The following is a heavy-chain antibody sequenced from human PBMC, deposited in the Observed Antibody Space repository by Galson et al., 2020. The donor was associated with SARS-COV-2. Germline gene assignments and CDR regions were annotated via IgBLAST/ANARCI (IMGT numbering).Heavy chain of an antibody. Sequence: GGSLRLSFAASGFPFDDYAMPWVRQAPGKGLEWVSLISWDGGSTYYAASVKGRFTISRDNSKNSLYLQMNSLRAEDTALYYCAKEWGLIYSGDDLALDYGGQGTLVTVSS. CDR3: AKEWGLIYSGDDLALDY. J-gene: IGHJ4*02. D-gene: IGHD5-12*01. V-gene: IGHV3-43D*03. CDR1: GFPFDDYA. CDR2: ISWDGGST.